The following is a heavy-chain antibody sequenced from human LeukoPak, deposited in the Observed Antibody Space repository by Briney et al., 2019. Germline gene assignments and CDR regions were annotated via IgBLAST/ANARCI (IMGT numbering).Heavy chain of an antibody. J-gene: IGHJ5*02. CDR1: GYTFTSYG. V-gene: IGHV1-18*01. Sequence: GASVKVSCKASGYTFTSYGISWVRQAPGQGLEWMGWISAYNGNTNYSQKLQGRVTMTTDTSTSTAYMELRSLRSDDTAVYYCARTDGSGCCSYRGWFDPWGQGTLVTVSS. CDR2: ISAYNGNT. D-gene: IGHD6-19*01. CDR3: ARTDGSGCCSYRGWFDP.